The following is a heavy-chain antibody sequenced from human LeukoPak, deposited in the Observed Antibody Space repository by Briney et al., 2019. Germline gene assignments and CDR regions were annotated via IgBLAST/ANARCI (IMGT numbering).Heavy chain of an antibody. D-gene: IGHD3-10*01. J-gene: IGHJ4*02. CDR3: ARAEVWFGELWDY. CDR2: INPNSGGT. CDR1: GYTFTGYY. V-gene: IGHV1-2*02. Sequence: ASVKVSCKASGYTFTGYYMHWVRQAPGQGLGWMGWINPNSGGTNYAQKFQGRVTMTRDTSISTAYMELSRLRSDDAAVYYCARAEVWFGELWDYWGQGTLVTVSS.